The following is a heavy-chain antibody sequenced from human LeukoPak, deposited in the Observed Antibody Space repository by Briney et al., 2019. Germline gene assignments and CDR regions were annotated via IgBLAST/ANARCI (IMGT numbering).Heavy chain of an antibody. CDR1: GYTFTNYY. CDR2: ISAYNGNT. Sequence: ASVKVSCKASGYTFTNYYIHWVRQAPGQGLEWMGWISAYNGNTNYAQKLQGRVTMTTDTSTSTAYMELRSLRSDDTAVYYCARVSWSYDSSGYIHYWGQGTLVTVSS. V-gene: IGHV1-18*04. J-gene: IGHJ4*02. D-gene: IGHD3-22*01. CDR3: ARVSWSYDSSGYIHY.